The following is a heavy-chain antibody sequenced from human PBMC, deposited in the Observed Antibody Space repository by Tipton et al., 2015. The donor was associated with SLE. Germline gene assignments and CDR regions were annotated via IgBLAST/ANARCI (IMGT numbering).Heavy chain of an antibody. CDR2: IYYSGSA. V-gene: IGHV4-59*08. Sequence: TLSLTCTVSGGSISSYYWSWIRQPPGKGLEWIGYIYYSGSANYNPSLKSRVTISADTSKNQFSLKLSSVTAADTAVYYCARLREWFDPWGQGTLVTVSS. CDR3: ARLREWFDP. D-gene: IGHD1-26*01. CDR1: GGSISSYY. J-gene: IGHJ5*02.